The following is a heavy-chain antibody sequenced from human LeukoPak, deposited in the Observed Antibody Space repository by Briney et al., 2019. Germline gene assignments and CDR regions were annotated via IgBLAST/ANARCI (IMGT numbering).Heavy chain of an antibody. V-gene: IGHV3-72*01. D-gene: IGHD6-19*01. Sequence: PGGSLRLSCVASGFTFSDHYMDWVRQAPGKGLEWVGRTRNKANSYTTEYAASVKGRFTISRDDSKNSLYLQMNSLKTEDTAVYYCASGWRGRSVFDIWGQGTMVTVSS. CDR3: ASGWRGRSVFDI. J-gene: IGHJ3*02. CDR1: GFTFSDHY. CDR2: TRNKANSYTT.